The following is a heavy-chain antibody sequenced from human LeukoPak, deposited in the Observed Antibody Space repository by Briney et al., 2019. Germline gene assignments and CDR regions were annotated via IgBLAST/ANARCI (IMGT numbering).Heavy chain of an antibody. J-gene: IGHJ5*02. V-gene: IGHV3-48*01. CDR3: ARDIAAAGNNWFDP. CDR2: ITSSSSTI. D-gene: IGHD6-13*01. Sequence: GGSLRLSCAASGFTFSTYTMNWVRQAPGKGLEWVSYITSSSSTIYYADSVKGRFTISRDNSKNTLYLQMNSLRAEDTAVYYCARDIAAAGNNWFDPWGQGTLVTVSS. CDR1: GFTFSTYT.